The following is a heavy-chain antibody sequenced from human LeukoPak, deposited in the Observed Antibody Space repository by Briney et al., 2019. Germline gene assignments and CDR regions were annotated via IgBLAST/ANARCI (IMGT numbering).Heavy chain of an antibody. CDR3: AKSHSVAVADTYSASYFVS. Sequence: GGSLRLSCAASGFTFSSFAMHWVRQAPGRGLEWVSLLSLSGANKYYADSVKGRFTISRDISRNTLYLQMSSLRAEDTAVYYCAKSHSVAVADTYSASYFVSWGQGTLVTVSS. CDR1: GFTFSSFA. J-gene: IGHJ4*02. CDR2: LSLSGANK. D-gene: IGHD6-19*01. V-gene: IGHV3-23*01.